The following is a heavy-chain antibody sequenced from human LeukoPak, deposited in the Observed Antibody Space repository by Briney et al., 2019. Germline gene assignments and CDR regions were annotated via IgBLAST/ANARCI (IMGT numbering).Heavy chain of an antibody. Sequence: KSGGSLRLSCAASGFTFSSYSMNWVRQAPGKGLEWVSSISSSSSYIYYADSVKGRFTISRDNAKNSLYLQMNSLRAEDTAVYYCARDEGYSYGYAIDYWGQGTLVTVSS. V-gene: IGHV3-21*01. CDR1: GFTFSSYS. D-gene: IGHD5-18*01. CDR2: ISSSSSYI. CDR3: ARDEGYSYGYAIDY. J-gene: IGHJ4*02.